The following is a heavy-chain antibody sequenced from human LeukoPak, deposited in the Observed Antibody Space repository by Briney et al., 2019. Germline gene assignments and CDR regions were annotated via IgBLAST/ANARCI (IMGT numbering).Heavy chain of an antibody. V-gene: IGHV3-23*01. CDR2: FSGSGGST. D-gene: IGHD3-9*01. J-gene: IGHJ4*02. CDR3: AKDRGYFDWTGFDY. Sequence: TGGSLRLSCAASVFTFSTYNMNWVRQAPGKGLEWVSAFSGSGGSTYYADSVKGRFTISRDNSRNTLYLQMNSLRAEDTAVYYCAKDRGYFDWTGFDYWGQGTLVTVSS. CDR1: VFTFSTYN.